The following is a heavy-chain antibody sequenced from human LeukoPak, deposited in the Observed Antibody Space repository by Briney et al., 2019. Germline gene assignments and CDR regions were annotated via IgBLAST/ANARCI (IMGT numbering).Heavy chain of an antibody. CDR1: GGSISSSNW. J-gene: IGHJ4*02. D-gene: IGHD3-16*02. CDR3: ATRGGITFGGVIVDY. CDR2: IYHSGST. Sequence: SETLSLTCAVSGGSISSSNWWSWVRQPPGKGLEWIGEIYHSGSTNYNPSLKSRGTISVDTSKNQFSLKLSSVAAAATAVYYCATRGGITFGGVIVDYWGQGTLVTVSS. V-gene: IGHV4-4*02.